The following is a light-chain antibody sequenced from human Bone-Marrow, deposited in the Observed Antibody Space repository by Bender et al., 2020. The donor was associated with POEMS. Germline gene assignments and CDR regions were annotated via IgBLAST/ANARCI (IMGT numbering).Light chain of an antibody. Sequence: QSALTQPVSVSGSPGQSITISCTGTSSALGGYNYVSWYQQHPGKAPKLIIYEVTKRPSGVPDRFSGSRSGNTASLTVSGLQAEDEADYFCSSYAGSKNLDVAFGGGTKLTVL. CDR1: SSALGGYNY. V-gene: IGLV2-8*01. CDR2: EVT. CDR3: SSYAGSKNLDVA. J-gene: IGLJ2*01.